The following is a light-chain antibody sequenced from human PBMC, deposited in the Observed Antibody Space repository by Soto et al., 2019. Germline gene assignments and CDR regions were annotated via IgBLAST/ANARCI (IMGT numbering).Light chain of an antibody. Sequence: NQITQSASTLSASVGNRVTITCRARQSIRSWLAWYQQKPGKAPKLLIYDASSLESGVPSRFSGSGSGTEFTLTISSLQPDDFATYYCQQYNSLWTFGQGTKVDIK. J-gene: IGKJ1*01. CDR3: QQYNSLWT. CDR2: DAS. CDR1: QSIRSW. V-gene: IGKV1-5*01.